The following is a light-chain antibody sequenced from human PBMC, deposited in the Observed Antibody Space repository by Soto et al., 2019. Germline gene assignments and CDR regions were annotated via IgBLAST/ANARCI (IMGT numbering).Light chain of an antibody. CDR1: QSVSGNY. Sequence: EIVLTQSPGTLSLSPGERATLSCRASQSVSGNYIAWYQQKPGQAPRLLIYDASSRATGIPDRFSGSGSGTDFTLTISRLQPEVFAVYYCQQYGSSSWTFGQGTKVEIK. V-gene: IGKV3-20*01. CDR3: QQYGSSSWT. CDR2: DAS. J-gene: IGKJ1*01.